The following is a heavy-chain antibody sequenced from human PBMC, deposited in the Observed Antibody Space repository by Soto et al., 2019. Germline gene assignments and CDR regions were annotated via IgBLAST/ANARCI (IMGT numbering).Heavy chain of an antibody. J-gene: IGHJ3*02. V-gene: IGHV4-30-2*01. Sequence: LSLTCAVSGGYISGGYYSWSWIRQPPGKGLEWIGFIYYSGSTNYNPSLKSRVTISVDTSKNQFSLKVSSVTAADTAVYYCARAAGYKAAAFDIWGQGTMVTVSS. CDR2: IYYSGST. CDR3: ARAAGYKAAAFDI. D-gene: IGHD5-18*01. CDR1: GGYISGGYYS.